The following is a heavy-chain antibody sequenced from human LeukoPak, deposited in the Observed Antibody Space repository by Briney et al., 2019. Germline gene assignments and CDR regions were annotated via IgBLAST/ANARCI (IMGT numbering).Heavy chain of an antibody. J-gene: IGHJ6*03. CDR1: GYTFAGYY. Sequence: ASVKVSCKASGYTFAGYYMHWVRQAPGQGLEWMGWINPNSGGTNYAQKFQGRVTMTRDTSISTAYMELSRLRSDDTAVYYCARQGYCSSTSCYFYYYYYYMDVWGKGTTVTVSS. CDR3: ARQGYCSSTSCYFYYYYYYMDV. V-gene: IGHV1-2*02. CDR2: INPNSGGT. D-gene: IGHD2-2*01.